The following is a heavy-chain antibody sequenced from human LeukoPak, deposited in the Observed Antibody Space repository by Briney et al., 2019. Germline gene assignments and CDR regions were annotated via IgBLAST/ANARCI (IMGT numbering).Heavy chain of an antibody. CDR2: ISSSSTI. CDR3: ARVPIVGATGDDY. J-gene: IGHJ4*02. Sequence: GGSLRLSCAASGFTFSSYSMNWVRQAPGKGLEWVSYISSSSTIYYADSVKGRFTISRDNAKNSLYLQMNSLRDEDTAVYYCARVPIVGATGDDYWGQGTLVTVSS. CDR1: GFTFSSYS. V-gene: IGHV3-48*02. D-gene: IGHD1-26*01.